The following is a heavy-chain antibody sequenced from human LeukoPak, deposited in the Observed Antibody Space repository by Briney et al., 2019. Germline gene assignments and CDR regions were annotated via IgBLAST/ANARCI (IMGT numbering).Heavy chain of an antibody. V-gene: IGHV3-73*01. Sequence: GGSLRLSCAASGFTFSGSAMHWVRQASGKGLEWVGRIRSKANSYATAYAASVKGRFTNSRDDSKNTAYLQMNSLKTEDTAVYYCTRRMPYYDSSGYPKNFDYWGQGTLVTVSS. CDR1: GFTFSGSA. J-gene: IGHJ4*02. CDR2: IRSKANSYAT. CDR3: TRRMPYYDSSGYPKNFDY. D-gene: IGHD3-22*01.